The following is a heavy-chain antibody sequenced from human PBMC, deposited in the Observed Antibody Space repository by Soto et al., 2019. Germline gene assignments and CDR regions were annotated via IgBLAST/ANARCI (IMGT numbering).Heavy chain of an antibody. V-gene: IGHV3-30-3*01. CDR1: GFTFSIYA. Sequence: QVQLVESGGGVVQPGRSLRLSCAASGFTFSIYAMHWVRQAPGKGLEWVAVISYDGARKAYANSVKGRFTISRDTSKNTLYVQMSSLRVEDTAAYYCSRGDREDTAVVIGARPGEYGMDVWGRGTTVTVSS. J-gene: IGHJ6*02. CDR3: SRGDREDTAVVIGARPGEYGMDV. D-gene: IGHD2-15*01. CDR2: ISYDGARK.